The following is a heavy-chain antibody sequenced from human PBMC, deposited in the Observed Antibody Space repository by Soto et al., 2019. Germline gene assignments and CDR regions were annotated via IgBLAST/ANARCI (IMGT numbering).Heavy chain of an antibody. V-gene: IGHV3-7*01. Sequence: PGGSLGLSCAAXGFTFSSYWMSWVRQAPGKGLEWVANIKQDGSEKNYVDSVRGRFTISRDNAKNSLYLQMNSLRAEDTAVYYCARVGGGYYEIWSGLLSYWGQGTQVTVSS. D-gene: IGHD3-3*01. CDR2: IKQDGSEK. CDR3: ARVGGGYYEIWSGLLSY. CDR1: GFTFSSYW. J-gene: IGHJ4*02.